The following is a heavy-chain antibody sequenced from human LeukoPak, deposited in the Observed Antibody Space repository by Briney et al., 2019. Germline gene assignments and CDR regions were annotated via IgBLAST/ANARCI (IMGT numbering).Heavy chain of an antibody. CDR2: ISAYNGNT. CDR3: ARKSEGYSSSLYNWFDP. CDR1: GYTFTNYG. Sequence: ASVKVSCKASGYTFTNYGISWVRQAPGQGLEWMGWISAYNGNTNYAQKLQGRVTMTTDTSTSTAYMELRSLRSDDTAVYYCARKSEGYSSSLYNWFDPWGQGTLVTVSS. D-gene: IGHD6-13*01. V-gene: IGHV1-18*01. J-gene: IGHJ5*02.